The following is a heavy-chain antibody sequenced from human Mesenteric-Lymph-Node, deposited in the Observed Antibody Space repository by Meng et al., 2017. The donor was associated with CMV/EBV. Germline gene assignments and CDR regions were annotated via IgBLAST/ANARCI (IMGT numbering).Heavy chain of an antibody. Sequence: SETLSLTCTVSGVSVTGGSYYWSWIRQPPGKTLEWIGYVYSRGNPNYNPSLKGRLTISVDTSKNQFSLKLSSVTAADTAVYYCARDLGGGNDYWGQGTLVTVSS. CDR2: VYSRGNP. D-gene: IGHD3-16*01. CDR1: GVSVTGGSYY. J-gene: IGHJ4*02. CDR3: ARDLGGGNDY. V-gene: IGHV4-61*01.